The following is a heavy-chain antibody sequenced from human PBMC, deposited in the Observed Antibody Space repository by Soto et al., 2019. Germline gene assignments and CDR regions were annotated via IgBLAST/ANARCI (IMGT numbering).Heavy chain of an antibody. Sequence: SETLSLTCAVYGGSFSGYYWSWIRQPPGKGLEWMWEINHSGSTNYNPSLKSRVTISVDTSKNQFSLKLSSVTAADTAVYYCARGTIFGVPPNWFDPWGQGTLVTVSS. V-gene: IGHV4-34*01. CDR2: INHSGST. CDR3: ARGTIFGVPPNWFDP. CDR1: GGSFSGYY. D-gene: IGHD3-3*01. J-gene: IGHJ5*02.